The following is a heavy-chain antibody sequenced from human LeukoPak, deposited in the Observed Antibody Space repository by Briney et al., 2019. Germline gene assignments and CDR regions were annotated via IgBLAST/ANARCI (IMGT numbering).Heavy chain of an antibody. J-gene: IGHJ4*02. CDR2: INPNSGGT. V-gene: IGHV1-2*02. D-gene: IGHD3-10*01. Sequence: GASVKVSCKASGYTFTGYYMHWVRQAPGQGLEWMGWINPNSGGTNYAQKFQGRVTMTRDTSISTAYMELSRLRSDDTAVYYCARADAYNSGSYYIYWGQGTLVTVSS. CDR1: GYTFTGYY. CDR3: ARADAYNSGSYYIY.